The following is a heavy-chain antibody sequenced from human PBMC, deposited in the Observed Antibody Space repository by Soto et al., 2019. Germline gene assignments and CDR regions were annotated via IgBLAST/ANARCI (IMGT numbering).Heavy chain of an antibody. CDR1: GYSFTNND. CDR2: MNPGSGDT. V-gene: IGHV1-8*01. CDR3: ARMATFGSLNWFDH. D-gene: IGHD3-16*01. J-gene: IGHJ5*02. Sequence: XSVKVSCKTSGYSFTNNDVTWVRQATGQGLEWMGWMNPGSGDTGYAQKFQGRVTMTRDISIATAYMELSGLTSDDTAIYYCARMATFGSLNWFDHWGQGTLVTVSS.